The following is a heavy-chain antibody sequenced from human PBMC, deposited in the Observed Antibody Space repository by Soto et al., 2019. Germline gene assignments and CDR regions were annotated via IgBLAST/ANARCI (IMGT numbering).Heavy chain of an antibody. D-gene: IGHD2-2*01. CDR2: ISGSGGST. J-gene: IGHJ4*02. CDR1: GFTLSSYA. Sequence: EMQLLESGGGLVQHGGSLRLSCAASGFTLSSYAMSWVRQAPGKGLEWVSAISGSGGSTYYADSVKGRFTISRDNSKNTLYLQMNSLRAEDTAVYYCAKTPLIVVVPAANTHFDYWGQGTLVTVSS. V-gene: IGHV3-23*01. CDR3: AKTPLIVVVPAANTHFDY.